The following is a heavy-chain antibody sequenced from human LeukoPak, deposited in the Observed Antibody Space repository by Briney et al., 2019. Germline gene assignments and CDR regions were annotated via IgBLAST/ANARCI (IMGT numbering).Heavy chain of an antibody. J-gene: IGHJ4*02. CDR2: IHHDGRI. Sequence: PSETLSLTCDVSGGSIDSTNWWNWVRQPPGKGLEWIGEIHHDGRINYNPSLKSRVTLSVDKSKNQFSLRLNSVTAADTAMYYCARSHDHLWGNYPDYWGQGTLVTISS. CDR3: ARSHDHLWGNYPDY. CDR1: GGSIDSTNW. V-gene: IGHV4/OR15-8*01. D-gene: IGHD3-16*02.